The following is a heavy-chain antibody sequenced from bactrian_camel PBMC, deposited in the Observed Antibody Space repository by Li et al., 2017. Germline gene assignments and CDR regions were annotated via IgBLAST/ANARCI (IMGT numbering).Heavy chain of an antibody. CDR3: RHPSWGRDLVGDLTSMSITT. J-gene: IGHJ4*01. Sequence: QLVESSGGLVQPGGSLRLSCSGSGYTTRAYYMAWFRQTPGKEREGVAAAALHYSERWYDKSVRGRFTISKDIAKNTLNLQMDSLDLRTLPFTTVRHPSWGRDLVGDLTSMSITTGARGPRSPSP. CDR1: GYTTRAYY. CDR2: AALHYSER. D-gene: IGHD2*01. V-gene: IGHV3S6*01.